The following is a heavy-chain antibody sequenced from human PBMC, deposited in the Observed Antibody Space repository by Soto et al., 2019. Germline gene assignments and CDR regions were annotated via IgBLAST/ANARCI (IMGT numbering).Heavy chain of an antibody. CDR1: GFTFSSYD. CDR2: IGTAVDP. D-gene: IGHD3-9*01. CDR3: ARGHHFDWLYPSYGMDV. V-gene: IGHV3-13*05. J-gene: IGHJ6*02. Sequence: PWGSLRLSCAASGFTFSSYDMHWVRQATGKGLAWVSAIGTAVDPYYPGSVKGRFTISRENAKNSLYLQINSLRAGDTAVYYCARGHHFDWLYPSYGMDVWGQGTTVTVSS.